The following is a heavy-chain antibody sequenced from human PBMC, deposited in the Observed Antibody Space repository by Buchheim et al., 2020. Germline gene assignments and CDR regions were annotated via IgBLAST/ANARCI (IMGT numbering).Heavy chain of an antibody. CDR1: GFTFSSYE. V-gene: IGHV3-48*03. D-gene: IGHD5-12*01. J-gene: IGHJ4*02. Sequence: EVQLVESGGGLVQPGGSLRLSCVASGFTFSSYEMNWVRQAPGKGLEWVSYISSGGSTIYYADSVKGRFAIYRANATNSLYLKMTSLRADDTAIYYCARDRVGGKIVADYWGQGT. CDR3: ARDRVGGKIVADY. CDR2: ISSGGSTI.